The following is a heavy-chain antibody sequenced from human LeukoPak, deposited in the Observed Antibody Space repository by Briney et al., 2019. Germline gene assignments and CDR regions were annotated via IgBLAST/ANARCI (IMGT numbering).Heavy chain of an antibody. CDR2: ISSAGPTI. D-gene: IGHD3-22*01. J-gene: IGHJ4*02. V-gene: IGHV3-11*01. CDR1: GFSFRDYS. Sequence: GGSLRLSCAASGFSFRDYSMSWIRQAPGKGLEWVSYISSAGPTIYYADSVKGRFTISRDNANRSLFLQMGSLRAEDTAVYYCARDISALNITMTVGYWGQGTLVIVSS. CDR3: ARDISALNITMTVGY.